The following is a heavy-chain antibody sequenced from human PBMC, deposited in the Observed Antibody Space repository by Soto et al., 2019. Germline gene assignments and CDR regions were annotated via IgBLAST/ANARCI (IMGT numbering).Heavy chain of an antibody. J-gene: IGHJ5*01. D-gene: IGHD3-10*01. Sequence: EVQLVESGGGLVQPGRSLRLSCAASGFTFDDYAMHWVRQAPGKGLEWVSGISGGGGTTYYADSVKGRFTISRDNSKNTVYLQMNSLKAEDTALYYCAKGRGGFDSWGQGILVTVSS. V-gene: IGHV3-23*04. CDR2: ISGGGGTT. CDR3: AKGRGGFDS. CDR1: GFTFDDYA.